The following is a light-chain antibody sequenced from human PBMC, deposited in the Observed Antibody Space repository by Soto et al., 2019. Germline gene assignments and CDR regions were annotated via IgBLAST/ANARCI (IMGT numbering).Light chain of an antibody. CDR2: GAS. J-gene: IGKJ1*01. CDR1: QSVSSN. V-gene: IGKV3-15*01. Sequence: EIVMTQSPATLSVSPGERATLSCRASQSVSSNLAWYQQKPGQAPRLLIYGASTRATGIPGRFSGSGSGTEFTLTISSLQSEDFAVYYCQQYNNWFRTFGQGTKVEIK. CDR3: QQYNNWFRT.